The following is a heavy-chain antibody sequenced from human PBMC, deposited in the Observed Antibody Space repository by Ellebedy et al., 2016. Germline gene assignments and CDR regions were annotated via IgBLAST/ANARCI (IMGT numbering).Heavy chain of an antibody. CDR3: YYGHYSGS. D-gene: IGHD4-17*01. CDR1: GFTFSKYF. Sequence: GESLKISXVTSGFTFSKYFMTWVRQAPGKGLEWVSTISAGGDNAYFADSVKGRFTASRDNFKNTLFLQMNSLRPEDTAVYYCYYGHYSGSWGQGTLVTVSS. V-gene: IGHV3-23*01. CDR2: ISAGGDNA. J-gene: IGHJ4*02.